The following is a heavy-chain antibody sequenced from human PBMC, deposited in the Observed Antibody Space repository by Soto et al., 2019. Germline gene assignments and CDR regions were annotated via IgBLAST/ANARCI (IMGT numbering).Heavy chain of an antibody. CDR3: ARARVMRGNAYYYGMDV. Sequence: QVLLVQSGAEVKKPGSSVRVSCKTSGGTFSSFAISWVRLAPGQGLEWMGVIVPMFAAPTYAQKFQGRVSITADESTRTAYMELSRLRSDDTAVYYWARARVMRGNAYYYGMDVWGQGTTVTVSS. CDR1: GGTFSSFA. D-gene: IGHD2-21*01. V-gene: IGHV1-69*12. CDR2: IVPMFAAP. J-gene: IGHJ6*02.